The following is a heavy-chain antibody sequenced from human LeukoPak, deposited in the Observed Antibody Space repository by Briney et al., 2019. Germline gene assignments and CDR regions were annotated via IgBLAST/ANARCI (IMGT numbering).Heavy chain of an antibody. D-gene: IGHD2-2*01. V-gene: IGHV3-73*01. CDR2: IRSKVNSYAT. CDR1: GFAFRTSA. Sequence: GGSLRLSCAASGFAFRTSAMHWVRQASGKGLEWVGRIRSKVNSYATAYTASVKGRFTISRDDSKNTAYLQMNSLKTEDTAVYYCVAGGYCNSTSCSGDYWGQGTLVTVSS. CDR3: VAGGYCNSTSCSGDY. J-gene: IGHJ4*02.